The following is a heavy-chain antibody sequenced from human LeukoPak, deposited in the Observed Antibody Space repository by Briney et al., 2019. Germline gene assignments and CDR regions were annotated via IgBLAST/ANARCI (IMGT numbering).Heavy chain of an antibody. Sequence: SQTLSLTCAISGDSVSSNSAAWNWIRQSPSRGLEWLGRTYYRSKWYYDYAVSVKSRITISPDTSKNQFSLQLNSVTADDTAVYYCARGFALDFWGQGTMVTVSS. CDR1: GDSVSSNSAA. CDR3: ARGFALDF. J-gene: IGHJ3*01. CDR2: TYYRSKWYY. V-gene: IGHV6-1*01.